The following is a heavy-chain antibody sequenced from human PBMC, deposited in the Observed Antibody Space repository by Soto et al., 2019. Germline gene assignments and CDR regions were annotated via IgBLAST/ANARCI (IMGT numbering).Heavy chain of an antibody. Sequence: GGSLRLSCAASGFTFSSYSMNWVRQAPGKGLEWVSYISSSSSTIYYADSVKGRFTISRDNAKNSLYLQMNSLRAEDTAVYYCARDREYSGYDRAYSIWGQGTLVTAPQ. CDR3: ARDREYSGYDRAYSI. CDR2: ISSSSSTI. V-gene: IGHV3-48*01. CDR1: GFTFSSYS. D-gene: IGHD5-12*01. J-gene: IGHJ4*02.